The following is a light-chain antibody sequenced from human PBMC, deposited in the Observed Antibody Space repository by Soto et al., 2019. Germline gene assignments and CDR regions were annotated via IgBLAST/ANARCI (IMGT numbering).Light chain of an antibody. V-gene: IGKV1-5*03. CDR3: QQYHSYPYT. J-gene: IGKJ2*01. CDR1: QSISSW. CDR2: KAS. Sequence: DIQMTQSPSTLSASVGDRVTITCRASQSISSWLAWYQQKPGKAPKLLIYKASSLESGVPSRFSGSGSGTDFTLTISSLQSDDFAIYYCQQYHSYPYTFGQGTKLEIK.